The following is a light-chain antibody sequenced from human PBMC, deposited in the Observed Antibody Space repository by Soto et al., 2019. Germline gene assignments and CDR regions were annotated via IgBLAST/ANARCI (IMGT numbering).Light chain of an antibody. V-gene: IGKV3-15*01. CDR1: QSVSSN. CDR3: QQYNNWTPFT. CDR2: GAS. Sequence: EIVMTQSPATLSVSPGERATLSCRASQSVSSNLAWYHQKPGQAPRLLIYGASTRATGIPARFSGSGSGKEFTRTISSLQAKDFAVYYCQQYNNWTPFTFGPGTKVDIK. J-gene: IGKJ3*01.